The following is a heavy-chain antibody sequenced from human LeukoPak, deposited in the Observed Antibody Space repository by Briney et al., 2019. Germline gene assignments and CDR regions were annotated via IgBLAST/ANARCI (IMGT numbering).Heavy chain of an antibody. J-gene: IGHJ4*02. CDR1: GFTFSSYS. Sequence: PGGSLRLSCAASGFTFSSYSMNWVRQAPGKGLEWVGRIKSKTDGGTPDYAAPVKGRFTISRDDSKNTLYLQMNSLKTEDTAVYYCTTGRDGSRGYWGQGTLVTVSS. CDR2: IKSKTDGGTP. D-gene: IGHD5-24*01. CDR3: TTGRDGSRGY. V-gene: IGHV3-15*01.